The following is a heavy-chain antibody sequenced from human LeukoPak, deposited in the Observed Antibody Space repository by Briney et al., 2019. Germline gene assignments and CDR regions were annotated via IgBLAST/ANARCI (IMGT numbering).Heavy chain of an antibody. J-gene: IGHJ4*02. CDR1: GFTFSSYA. CDR2: INTDGRTT. CDR3: ARDNAYMFDY. Sequence: GGSLRLSCAASGFTFSSYAMNWVRQAPGQGLVWVSHINTDGRTTTYADSVKGRFTVSRDNAKNTLYLEMNRLRAEDTAVYYCARDNAYMFDYWGQGTQVTVSS. D-gene: IGHD2-2*01. V-gene: IGHV3-74*01.